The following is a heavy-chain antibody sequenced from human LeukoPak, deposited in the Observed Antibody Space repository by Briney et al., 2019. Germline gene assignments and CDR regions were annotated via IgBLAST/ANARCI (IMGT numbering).Heavy chain of an antibody. CDR2: ISYDGSNK. CDR1: GFTFISYG. J-gene: IGHJ4*02. CDR3: AKDHVYDSSGHYYMFGY. Sequence: QPGRSLRLSCAASGFTFISYGMHWVRQAPGKGLEWVAVISYDGSNKYYADSVKGRFTISRDNSKNTVYLQMNSLRAEDTAVYYCAKDHVYDSSGHYYMFGYWGQGTLVTVSS. D-gene: IGHD3-22*01. V-gene: IGHV3-30*18.